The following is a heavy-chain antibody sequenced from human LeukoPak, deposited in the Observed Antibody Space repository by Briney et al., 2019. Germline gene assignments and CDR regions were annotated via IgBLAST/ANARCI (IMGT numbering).Heavy chain of an antibody. D-gene: IGHD6-13*01. CDR3: ARDIEAAGLFLDY. J-gene: IGHJ4*02. Sequence: GGSLRLSCAASGFTFSSYWMSWVRQAPGKGLEWVANMKYDGSAKYYVDSVKGRFTISRDNAKNSLYLQMNSLRAEDTAVYYCARDIEAAGLFLDYWGQGTLVTVSS. CDR1: GFTFSSYW. V-gene: IGHV3-7*01. CDR2: MKYDGSAK.